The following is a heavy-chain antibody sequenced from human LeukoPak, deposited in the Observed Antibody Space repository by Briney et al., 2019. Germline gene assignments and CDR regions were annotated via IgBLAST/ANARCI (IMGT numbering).Heavy chain of an antibody. Sequence: GGSLRLSCAASGFTFSSYGMHWVRQAPGKGLEWVAVISYDGSNKYYADSVKGRFTISRDNSKNTLYLQMNSLRAEDTAVYYCAKGNYDSSGYLDYWGQGTLATVSS. J-gene: IGHJ4*02. CDR1: GFTFSSYG. D-gene: IGHD3-22*01. V-gene: IGHV3-30*18. CDR2: ISYDGSNK. CDR3: AKGNYDSSGYLDY.